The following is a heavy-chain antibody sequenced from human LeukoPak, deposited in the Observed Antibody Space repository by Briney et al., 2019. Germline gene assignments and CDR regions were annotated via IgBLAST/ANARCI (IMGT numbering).Heavy chain of an antibody. D-gene: IGHD3-16*01. Sequence: GGSLRLSCAASGFTFSGNGMHWVRQAPGKGLEWVAVISYDGSNKYYADSVKGRFTISRDNSKNTLYLQMSNLRAEDTAVYFCARGGGLDVWGQGATVTVSS. CDR1: GFTFSGNG. CDR3: ARGGGLDV. J-gene: IGHJ6*02. CDR2: ISYDGSNK. V-gene: IGHV3-30*03.